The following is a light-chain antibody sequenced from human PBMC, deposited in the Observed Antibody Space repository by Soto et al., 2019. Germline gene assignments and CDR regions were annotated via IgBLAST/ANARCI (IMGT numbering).Light chain of an antibody. CDR2: GNN. CDR1: SSNIETGYD. Sequence: QSVLTQPPSLSGAPGQRVTISCAGSSSNIETGYDVHWYQQLPGRAPRLLVYGNNIRPSGVPDRFSGSRSGTSASLAITGLQAEDEADYYCQSYDSTLSGPWVFGGGTKLTVL. J-gene: IGLJ3*02. CDR3: QSYDSTLSGPWV. V-gene: IGLV1-40*01.